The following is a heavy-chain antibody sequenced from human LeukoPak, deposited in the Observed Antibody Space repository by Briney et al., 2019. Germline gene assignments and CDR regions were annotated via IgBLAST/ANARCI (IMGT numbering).Heavy chain of an antibody. D-gene: IGHD6-19*01. Sequence: SETLSLTCAVSGGSISSTNWWTWLRQPPGEGLERIGEVYHTGSSNYNPSLKSRVTISVDKSKSQFSLNLSSVTAADTAVYYCARGGTTVAGTFWFDPWGQGTLVTVSS. J-gene: IGHJ5*02. CDR2: VYHTGSS. CDR3: ARGGTTVAGTFWFDP. V-gene: IGHV4-4*02. CDR1: GGSISSTNW.